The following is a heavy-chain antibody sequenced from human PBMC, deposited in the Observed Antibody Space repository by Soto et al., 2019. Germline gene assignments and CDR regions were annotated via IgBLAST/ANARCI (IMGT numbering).Heavy chain of an antibody. Sequence: QVHLVQSGTEVKKPGSSVKVSCKASGGNFRDYAISWVRQAPGQEPEWMEGIMAVFGTATYAQKFQGRVTISADEFTTTAYLDLSSLTSGDAAVYYCATSRGFYVAMDVWGQGTTVTVSS. CDR2: IMAVFGTA. D-gene: IGHD3-3*01. V-gene: IGHV1-69*01. CDR1: GGNFRDYA. J-gene: IGHJ6*02. CDR3: ATSRGFYVAMDV.